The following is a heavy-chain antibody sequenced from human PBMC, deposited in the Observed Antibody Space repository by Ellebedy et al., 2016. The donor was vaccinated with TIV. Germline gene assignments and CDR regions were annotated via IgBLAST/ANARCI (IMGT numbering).Heavy chain of an antibody. CDR3: VKDMYCRSLWYFDH. CDR1: GFTFGDCA. D-gene: IGHD2-15*01. CDR2: ITGSAANT. Sequence: GESLKISCEASGFTFGDCAMSWVRQAPGKGLEWVSTITGSAANTYYADSVKGRFTISRANSRNTLYLQMNSLRAKDSAMYYCVKDMYCRSLWYFDHWGQGALVTVSS. V-gene: IGHV3-23*01. J-gene: IGHJ4*02.